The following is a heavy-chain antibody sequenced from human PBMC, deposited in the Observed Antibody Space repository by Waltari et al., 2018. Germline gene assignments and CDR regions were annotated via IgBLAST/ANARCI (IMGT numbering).Heavy chain of an antibody. D-gene: IGHD4-17*01. J-gene: IGHJ4*02. CDR3: ARESGDYSPFDN. Sequence: QVQLQESGPGLVKPLETLSLTCSVSGGSIRSYYWSWIRQPAGKGLEWIGHIFTSGITKDNPSLKSRVTMSVDTSKTQFSLKLTSVTAADTAVYYCARESGDYSPFDNWGQGTLVTVSS. CDR1: GGSIRSYY. CDR2: IFTSGIT. V-gene: IGHV4-4*07.